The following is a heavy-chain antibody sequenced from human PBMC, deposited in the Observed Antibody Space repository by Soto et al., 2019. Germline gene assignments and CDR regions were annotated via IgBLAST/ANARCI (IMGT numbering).Heavy chain of an antibody. D-gene: IGHD3-22*01. Sequence: GWSLRLSCASSGFTFFSSVINWLLYAPGKRREWVSSISSSSKYIYYAESVKARFTVSRDTAKNSLYLQMKSLRADDTAVYYCARERNYYDSSFPRFGTSGQATLVTGSS. V-gene: IGHV3-21*01. J-gene: IGHJ5*02. CDR1: GFTFFSSV. CDR2: ISSSSKYI. CDR3: ARERNYYDSSFPRFGT.